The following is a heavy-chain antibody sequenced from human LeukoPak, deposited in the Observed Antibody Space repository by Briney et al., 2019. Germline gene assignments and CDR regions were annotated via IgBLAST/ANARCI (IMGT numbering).Heavy chain of an antibody. D-gene: IGHD1-26*01. V-gene: IGHV1-2*02. CDR1: GYTFTGYY. CDR2: TNPNSGGT. J-gene: IGHJ3*02. Sequence: ASVKVSCKASGYTFTGYYMHWVRQAPGQGLEWMGWTNPNSGGTNYAQKFQGRVTMTRDTSISTAYMELSRLRSDDTAVYYCARDERGWEPTTERYAFDIWGQGTMVTVSS. CDR3: ARDERGWEPTTERYAFDI.